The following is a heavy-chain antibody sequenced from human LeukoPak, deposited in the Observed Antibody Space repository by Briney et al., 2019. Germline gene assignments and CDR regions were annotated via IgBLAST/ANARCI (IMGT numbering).Heavy chain of an antibody. J-gene: IGHJ6*02. CDR3: ARGEAAEEKIYYYYYGMDV. V-gene: IGHV1-69*01. D-gene: IGHD6-13*01. CDR1: GGTFSSYA. Sequence: GSSVKVSCKASGGTFSSYAISWVRQAPGQGLEWMGGINPIFGTANYAQKFQGRVTITADESTSTAYMELSSLRSEDTAVYYCARGEAAEEKIYYYYYGMDVWGQGTTVTVSS. CDR2: INPIFGTA.